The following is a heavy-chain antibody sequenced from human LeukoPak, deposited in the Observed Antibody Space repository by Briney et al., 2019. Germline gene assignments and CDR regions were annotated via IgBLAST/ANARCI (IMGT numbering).Heavy chain of an antibody. J-gene: IGHJ4*02. CDR2: ISYDGSNK. CDR3: AKSLITIFGVMAPFDY. CDR1: GFTFSSYA. V-gene: IGHV3-30-3*02. D-gene: IGHD3-3*01. Sequence: PGGSLRLSCAASGFTFSSYAMRWVRQAPGKGLEWVAVISYDGSNKYYADSVKGRFTISRDNSKNTVYLQMNSLRAEDTAIYYCAKSLITIFGVMAPFDYWGQGTLVTVSS.